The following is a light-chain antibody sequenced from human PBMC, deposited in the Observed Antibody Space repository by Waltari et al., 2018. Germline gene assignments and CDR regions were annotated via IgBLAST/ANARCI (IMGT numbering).Light chain of an antibody. CDR2: KAN. CDR3: LLYMGRGIWV. V-gene: IGLV8-61*01. J-gene: IGLJ3*02. CDR1: SGSRSSPYY. Sequence: QTVVTQEPSLTVSPGGKVKLNCALSSGSRSSPYYASWYQQSPVHTPRTLVYKANLRSSGVPDRFSGSVLGNKAVLIITGAQAEDDSTYYCLLYMGRGIWVFGGGTKLTVL.